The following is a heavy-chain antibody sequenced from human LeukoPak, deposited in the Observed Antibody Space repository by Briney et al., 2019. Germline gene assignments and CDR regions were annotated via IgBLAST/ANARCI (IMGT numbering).Heavy chain of an antibody. CDR3: ARVNLYVAVAGSQFYYYYYMDV. V-gene: IGHV3-7*04. CDR2: IKQDGSEK. Sequence: PGRSLRLSCEASGFTFSSYGMSWVRQAPGKGLEWVANIKQDGSEKYYVDSVKGRFTISRDNAKNSLYLQMNSLRVEDTAVYYCARVNLYVAVAGSQFYYYYYMDVWGKGTTVTVSS. CDR1: GFTFSSYG. J-gene: IGHJ6*03. D-gene: IGHD6-19*01.